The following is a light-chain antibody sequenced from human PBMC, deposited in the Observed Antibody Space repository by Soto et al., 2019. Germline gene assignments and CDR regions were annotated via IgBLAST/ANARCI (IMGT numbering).Light chain of an antibody. V-gene: IGKV1-39*01. CDR1: QSISSY. Sequence: DIQMTQSPSSLSASVGDRVTITCRASQSISSYLNWYQQKPGKAPKLLIYAASSLQSGVPSRFSGSGSGTDFTLTISSLQPEDFATYYFQQSYSTRTFGQGNKVEIK. CDR2: AAS. J-gene: IGKJ1*01. CDR3: QQSYSTRT.